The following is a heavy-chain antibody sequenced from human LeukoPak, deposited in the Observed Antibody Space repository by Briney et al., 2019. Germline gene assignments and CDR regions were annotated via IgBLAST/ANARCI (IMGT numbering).Heavy chain of an antibody. CDR3: ARAGYDYVWGSYRDY. D-gene: IGHD3-16*01. Sequence: ASVKVSCKSSVYTFTSYGISWLRQAPGQGLEWMGWISAYNGNTNYAQKLQGRVTMTTDTSTSTAYMELRSLRSDDTAVYYCARAGYDYVWGSYRDYWGQGTLVTVSS. J-gene: IGHJ4*02. CDR1: VYTFTSYG. CDR2: ISAYNGNT. V-gene: IGHV1-18*01.